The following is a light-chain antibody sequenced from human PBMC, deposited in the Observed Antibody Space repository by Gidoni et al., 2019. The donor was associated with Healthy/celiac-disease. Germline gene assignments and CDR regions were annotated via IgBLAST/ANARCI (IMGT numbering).Light chain of an antibody. V-gene: IGKV1-5*01. Sequence: DIQLTQSPSTLSASVGDRVTITCRASQSISSWLAWYQQKPGKAPKLLIYDASSLESGVPSRCSGSGSGTEFTLTISSLQPDDFATYYCQQYNSYPLTFGGXTKVEIK. CDR3: QQYNSYPLT. J-gene: IGKJ4*01. CDR1: QSISSW. CDR2: DAS.